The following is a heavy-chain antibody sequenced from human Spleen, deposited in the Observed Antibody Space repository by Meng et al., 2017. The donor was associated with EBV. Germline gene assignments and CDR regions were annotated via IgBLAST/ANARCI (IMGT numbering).Heavy chain of an antibody. V-gene: IGHV4-4*02. CDR1: GGSISTSNW. CDR2: IYHSGST. CDR3: AQRERWGLDP. Sequence: QGRLQESGPGLVKPSGTLSLTCAVSGGSISTSNWWSWVRQPPGKGLEWIGEIYHSGSTSYNPSLESRVTISVDKSKNQIFLKLRSVTAADTAVYYCAQRERWGLDPWGQGTLVTVSS. D-gene: IGHD3-16*01. J-gene: IGHJ5*02.